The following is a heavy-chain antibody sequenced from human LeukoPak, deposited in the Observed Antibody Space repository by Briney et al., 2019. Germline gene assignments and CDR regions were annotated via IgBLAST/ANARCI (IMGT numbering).Heavy chain of an antibody. Sequence: GGSLRLSCAVSGFTFSDYYMSWVRQAPGKGLEWVAKINQDGSEGHYVASLKGRFTISRDNAQTSLYLQMNSLRAEDTAVYYCVGGDYAQYWGQGTLVTVSS. CDR3: VGGDYAQY. CDR1: GFTFSDYY. J-gene: IGHJ4*02. D-gene: IGHD4-17*01. V-gene: IGHV3-7*03. CDR2: INQDGSEG.